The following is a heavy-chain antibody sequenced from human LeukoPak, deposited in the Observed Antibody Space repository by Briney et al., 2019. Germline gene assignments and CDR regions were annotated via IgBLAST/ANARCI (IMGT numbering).Heavy chain of an antibody. V-gene: IGHV1-18*01. CDR1: GYTFTSYG. D-gene: IGHD6-13*01. CDR3: ARVLAAAGTNWFDP. Sequence: GASVKVSCKASGYTFTSYGISWVRQAPGQGLEWMGWISAYNGNTNYAQKLQGRVTMTTDTSTSTAYMELRSLRSDDTAVYYCARVLAAAGTNWFDPWGQGTQVTVSS. CDR2: ISAYNGNT. J-gene: IGHJ5*02.